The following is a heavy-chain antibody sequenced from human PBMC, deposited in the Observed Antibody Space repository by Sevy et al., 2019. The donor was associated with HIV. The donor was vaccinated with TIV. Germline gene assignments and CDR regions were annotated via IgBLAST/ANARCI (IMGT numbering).Heavy chain of an antibody. D-gene: IGHD5-18*01. CDR2: ISSGGSHI. CDR3: ARVRYNYGSYYFDY. Sequence: GGSLRLSCAASIFTFSDYYMTWIRQAPGKGLECVSHISSGGSHINYADSVKGRFTIYRDNAKKSLYLQMNSLTAEDTAVYYCARVRYNYGSYYFDYWGQGTLVTVSS. V-gene: IGHV3-11*01. J-gene: IGHJ4*02. CDR1: IFTFSDYY.